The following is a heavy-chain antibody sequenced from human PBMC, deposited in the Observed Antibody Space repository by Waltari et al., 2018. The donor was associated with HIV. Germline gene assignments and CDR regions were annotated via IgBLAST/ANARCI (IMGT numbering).Heavy chain of an antibody. J-gene: IGHJ4*02. CDR2: IKQDGTDR. V-gene: IGHV3-7*01. D-gene: IGHD1-26*01. CDR1: GFTFSNYW. CDR3: ARDETGSLDY. Sequence: EVQLVESGGGLVQPGGSQRLSCAASGFTFSNYWRAWVRQAPGKGLEWVANIKQDGTDRNYMASVRGRFTISRDNAKDSLYLQMNSLSDEDTAVYYCARDETGSLDYWGQGTLVAVSS.